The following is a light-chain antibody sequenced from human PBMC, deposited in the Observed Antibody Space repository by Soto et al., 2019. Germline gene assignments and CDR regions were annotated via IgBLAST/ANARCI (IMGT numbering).Light chain of an antibody. Sequence: QSVLTPPRSVSGSPGNPVTISCTGSTSDVGAYTYVSWYQHHPGKAPRLMIYDVTKRPSGVPDRFSGSKSGNTASLTISGLQAEDEADYYCCSYAGRYTFVFGSGTKLTVL. V-gene: IGLV2-11*01. CDR1: TSDVGAYTY. J-gene: IGLJ1*01. CDR3: CSYAGRYTFV. CDR2: DVT.